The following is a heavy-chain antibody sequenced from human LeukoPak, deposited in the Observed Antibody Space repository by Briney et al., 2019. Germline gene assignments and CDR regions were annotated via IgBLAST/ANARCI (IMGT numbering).Heavy chain of an antibody. V-gene: IGHV3-21*01. J-gene: IGHJ6*03. CDR1: GFTFSSYA. CDR3: ARDGGGSVTTIYYYYMDV. Sequence: GGSLRLSCAASGFTFSSYAMSWVRQAPGKGLEWVSSISSSSSYIYYADSVKGRFTISRDNAKNSLYLQMNSLRAEDTAVYYCARDGGGSVTTIYYYYMDVWGKGTTVTVSS. CDR2: ISSSSSYI. D-gene: IGHD4-17*01.